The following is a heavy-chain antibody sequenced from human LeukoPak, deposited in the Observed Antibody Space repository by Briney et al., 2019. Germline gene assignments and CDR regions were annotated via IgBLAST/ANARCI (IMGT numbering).Heavy chain of an antibody. D-gene: IGHD2-2*02. CDR2: INPNSGGT. J-gene: IGHJ5*02. CDR1: GYTFTGYY. V-gene: IGHV1-2*02. Sequence: ASVKVSCKASGYTFTGYYMHWVRQAPGQGLEWMGWINPNSGGTDYAQKFQGRVTMTRDTSISTAYMELSRLRSDDTAVYYCARDPDCSSTSCYTGGFRGPRKSYNWFDPWGQGTLVTVSS. CDR3: ARDPDCSSTSCYTGGFRGPRKSYNWFDP.